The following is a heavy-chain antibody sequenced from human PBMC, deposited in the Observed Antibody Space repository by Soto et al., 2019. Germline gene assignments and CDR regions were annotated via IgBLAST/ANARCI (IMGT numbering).Heavy chain of an antibody. V-gene: IGHV1-18*01. D-gene: IGHD3-3*01. CDR2: ISAYNGNT. CDR1: GYTFTSYG. J-gene: IGHJ6*02. Sequence: QVQLVQSGAEVKKPGASVKVSCKASGYTFTSYGISWVRQAPGQGLEWMGWISAYNGNTNYAQKLQGRVTMTTHTSTRTAYMELRSLRSDDTSVYYCARDPLFTIFGVVIPRGDYYYCMDVWGQGTTVTVSS. CDR3: ARDPLFTIFGVVIPRGDYYYCMDV.